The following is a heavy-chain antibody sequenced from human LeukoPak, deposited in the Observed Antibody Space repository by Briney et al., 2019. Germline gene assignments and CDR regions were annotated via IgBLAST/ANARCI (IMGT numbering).Heavy chain of an antibody. V-gene: IGHV1-2*06. CDR1: GYTFTGYY. J-gene: IGHJ4*02. D-gene: IGHD6-6*01. CDR3: ANGIAARHYFDY. Sequence: ASVKVSCKASGYTFTGYYMHWVRQAPGQGLEWMGRINPNSGGPNYAQQFQGRVTMTRDTSISTAYMELSRLRSDDTAVYYCANGIAARHYFDYWGQGTLVTVSS. CDR2: INPNSGGP.